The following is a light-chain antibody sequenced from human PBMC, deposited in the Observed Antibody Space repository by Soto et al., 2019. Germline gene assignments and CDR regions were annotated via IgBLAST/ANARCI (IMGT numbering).Light chain of an antibody. V-gene: IGKV4-1*01. CDR3: QQTYSLPLT. CDR2: WAS. Sequence: DIVVTQSPDSLAASLGERATINCKSSQSVLYSSNEKNYLAWFQQKAGQPPKMLISWASTRESGVPDRFSGGGSGTDFTLTISSLQAEDVAVYYCQQTYSLPLTFGGGTKVEIK. CDR1: QSVLYSSNEKNY. J-gene: IGKJ4*02.